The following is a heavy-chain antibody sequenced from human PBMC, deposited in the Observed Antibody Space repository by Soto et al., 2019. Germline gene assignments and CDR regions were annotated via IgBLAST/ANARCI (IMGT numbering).Heavy chain of an antibody. D-gene: IGHD3-10*01. CDR3: ARGSGYGSGGSVNHYLDY. J-gene: IGHJ4*01. CDR2: ISSSGSTI. CDR1: GFTFSSYE. Sequence: VGSLRLSCAASGFTFSSYEMNWVRQAPGKGLEWVSYISSSGSTIYYADSVKGRFTISRDNAKNSLYLQMNCLRAEDTAVYYCARGSGYGSGGSVNHYLDYWGHGTLVTVSS. V-gene: IGHV3-48*03.